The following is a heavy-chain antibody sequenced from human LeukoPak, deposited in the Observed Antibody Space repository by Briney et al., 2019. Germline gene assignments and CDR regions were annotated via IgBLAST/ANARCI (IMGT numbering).Heavy chain of an antibody. J-gene: IGHJ4*02. V-gene: IGHV1-18*01. CDR3: ARDILSYYGSGSYYNA. CDR2: ISAYNGNT. D-gene: IGHD3-10*01. CDR1: GYTFTSYG. Sequence: GASVKVSCKASGYTFTSYGISWLRQAPAQGLEWMGWISAYNGNTNYAQKLQGRVTMNTDTSTSTAYMELRSLRSDDTAVYYCARDILSYYGSGSYYNAWGQGTLVTVSS.